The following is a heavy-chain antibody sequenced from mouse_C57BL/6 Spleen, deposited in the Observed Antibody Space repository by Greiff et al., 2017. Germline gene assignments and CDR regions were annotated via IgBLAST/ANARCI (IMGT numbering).Heavy chain of an antibody. Sequence: VQLQESGPELVKPGASVKISCKASGYAFSSSWMNWVKQRPGKGLEWIGRIYPGDVDTNYNGKFKGKATLTADNSSSTAYMQLSSLTSEDSAVYFCAPITTVVATDAMDYWGQGTSVTVSS. V-gene: IGHV1-82*01. CDR1: GYAFSSSW. J-gene: IGHJ4*01. CDR3: APITTVVATDAMDY. CDR2: IYPGDVDT. D-gene: IGHD1-1*01.